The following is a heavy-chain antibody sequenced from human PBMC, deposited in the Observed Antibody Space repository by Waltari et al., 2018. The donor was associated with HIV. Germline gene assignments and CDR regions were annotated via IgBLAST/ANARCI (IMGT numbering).Heavy chain of an antibody. D-gene: IGHD2-21*01. V-gene: IGHV4-39*07. CDR2: IHYSGST. J-gene: IGHJ5*02. CDR1: GGSISSSSYY. Sequence: QLQLQESGPGLVKPSETLSLTCTVSGGSISSSSYYWGWIRPPAGKGLELIGSIHYSGSTYYNPSLTSRVTLSADTSKNQFSLMLGSVTAAYTAVYYCARDRRFPSVAWFDPWGQGSLVTVSS. CDR3: ARDRRFPSVAWFDP.